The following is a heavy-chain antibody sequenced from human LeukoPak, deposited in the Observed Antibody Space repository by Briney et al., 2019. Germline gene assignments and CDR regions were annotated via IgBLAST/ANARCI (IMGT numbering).Heavy chain of an antibody. CDR2: IRSKAYGGTT. CDR1: GFTFGDYA. V-gene: IGHV3-49*03. D-gene: IGHD3-16*02. CDR3: TRAPSRYDYVWGSYRKTPNFDY. J-gene: IGHJ4*02. Sequence: GGSLRLSCTASGFTFGDYAMSWFRQAPGKGLEWVGFIRSKAYGGTTEYAASVKGRFTISRDDSKSIAYLQMNSLKTEDTAVYYCTRAPSRYDYVWGSYRKTPNFDYWGQGTLVTVSS.